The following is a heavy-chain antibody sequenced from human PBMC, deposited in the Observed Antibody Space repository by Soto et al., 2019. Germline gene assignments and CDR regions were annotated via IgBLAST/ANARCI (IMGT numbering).Heavy chain of an antibody. V-gene: IGHV4-30-4*01. CDR1: RNSLRSCHHY. CDR2: IYYSGST. J-gene: IGHJ6*01. D-gene: IGHD3-9*01. Sequence: PSVTRSLTCTVSRNSLRSCHHYWSHIRHPHGKGVEWSAYIYYSGSTDYRTSFKSRVIISVDTSRNQLSQKLISVTPADAAVYYCGRFGILTVQRCMDVWGQGNTVTVCS. CDR3: GRFGILTVQRCMDV.